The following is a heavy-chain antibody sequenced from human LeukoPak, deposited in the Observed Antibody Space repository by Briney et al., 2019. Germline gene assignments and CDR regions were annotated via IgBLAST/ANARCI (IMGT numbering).Heavy chain of an antibody. V-gene: IGHV4-59*11. CDR2: VADSGTT. J-gene: IGHJ3*02. CDR1: GGSISSPH. CDR3: ATHIVTTYVRAPDAFDI. D-gene: IGHD2-21*01. Sequence: SETPSLTCTVSGGSISSPHWSWIRQPPGRGLEWIGYVADSGTTNYNPSLERRVSISLDTSKNQFSLRLRSVTAADTAMYYCATHIVTTYVRAPDAFDIWGQGTMVTVSS.